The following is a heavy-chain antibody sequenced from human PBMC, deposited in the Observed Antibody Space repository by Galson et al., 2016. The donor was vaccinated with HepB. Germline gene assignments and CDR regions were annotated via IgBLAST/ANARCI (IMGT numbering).Heavy chain of an antibody. CDR3: AKDISPQYDSSGYFIRRDIQH. J-gene: IGHJ1*01. V-gene: IGHV3-9*01. CDR1: GLRFDDHA. CDR2: ISWNSGRI. D-gene: IGHD3-22*01. Sequence: SLRLSCAASGLRFDDHAMHWVRQAPGRGLEWVAGISWNSGRIGYADSVKGRFTISRDNAKNSLHLQMNTLRPEDTALYYCAKDISPQYDSSGYFIRRDIQHWGQGTLVTVSS.